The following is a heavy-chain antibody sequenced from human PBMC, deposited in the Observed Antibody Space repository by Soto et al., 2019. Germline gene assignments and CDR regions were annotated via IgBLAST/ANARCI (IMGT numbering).Heavy chain of an antibody. V-gene: IGHV1-46*01. CDR3: ARDGMTTVTTEWNDAFDI. CDR1: GYTFTSYY. Sequence: VKVSCKASGYTFTSYYMHWVRQAPGQGLEWMGIINPSGGSTSYAQKFQGRVTMTRDTSTSTVYMELSSLRSEDTAVYYCARDGMTTVTTEWNDAFDIWGQGTTVTV. CDR2: INPSGGST. D-gene: IGHD4-17*01. J-gene: IGHJ3*02.